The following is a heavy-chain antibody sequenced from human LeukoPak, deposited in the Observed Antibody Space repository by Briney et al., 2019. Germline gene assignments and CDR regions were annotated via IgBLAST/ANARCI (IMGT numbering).Heavy chain of an antibody. CDR1: GGSISSYY. D-gene: IGHD3-16*02. J-gene: IGHJ5*02. Sequence: SETPSLTCTVSGGSISSYYWSWIRQPPGKGLEWIGYIYYSGSTNYNPSLKSRVTISVDTSKNQFSLKPSSVTAADTAVYYCARLGLTMNYDYVWGSYRYNTWFDPWGQGTLVTVSS. CDR3: ARLGLTMNYDYVWGSYRYNTWFDP. CDR2: IYYSGST. V-gene: IGHV4-59*08.